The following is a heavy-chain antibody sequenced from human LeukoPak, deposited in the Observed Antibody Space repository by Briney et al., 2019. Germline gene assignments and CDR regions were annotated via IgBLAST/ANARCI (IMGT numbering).Heavy chain of an antibody. D-gene: IGHD6-13*01. CDR1: GFTFSDYY. CDR3: ASEAAADWIFDY. CDR2: ISSSGSTI. J-gene: IGHJ4*02. V-gene: IGHV3-11*01. Sequence: GGSLRLSCAASGFTFSDYYMSWMRQAPGKGLEWVSYISSSGSTIYYADSVKGRFTISRDNAKNSLYLQMNSLRAEDTAVYYCASEAAADWIFDYWGQGTLVTVSS.